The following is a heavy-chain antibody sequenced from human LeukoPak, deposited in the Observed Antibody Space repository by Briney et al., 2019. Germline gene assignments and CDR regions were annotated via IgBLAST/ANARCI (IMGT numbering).Heavy chain of an antibody. CDR2: IYIGGST. CDR1: GLTISNNF. D-gene: IGHD3-10*01. J-gene: IGHJ1*01. CDR3: ARDTDYYGSGRHGYFDH. V-gene: IGHV3-66*01. Sequence: GGSLRLSCAASGLTISNNFMGWVRQAPGKGLEWVSLIYIGGSTYSADSVKGRFTISRDNSKNTLHLQMNSLRVEDTVVYYCARDTDYYGSGRHGYFDHWGQGTLVTVSS.